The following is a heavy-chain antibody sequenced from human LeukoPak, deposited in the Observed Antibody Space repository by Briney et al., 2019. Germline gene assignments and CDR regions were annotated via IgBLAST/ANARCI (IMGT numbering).Heavy chain of an antibody. D-gene: IGHD1-26*01. CDR2: INPNGGDT. J-gene: IGHJ3*02. Sequence: ASVKVSCKASGYTFTGYYMHWVRQAPGQGLEWMGWINPNGGDTNYAQKFQGRVTMTRDTSISTAYMELSRLRADDTAMFYCARDGTFDIWGQGTMVTVSS. V-gene: IGHV1-2*02. CDR3: ARDGTFDI. CDR1: GYTFTGYY.